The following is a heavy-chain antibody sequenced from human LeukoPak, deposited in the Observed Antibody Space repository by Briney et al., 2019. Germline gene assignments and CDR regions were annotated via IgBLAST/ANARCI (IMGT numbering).Heavy chain of an antibody. CDR2: ISSSSSTV. CDR3: AREVSPYIAAAARGLDY. J-gene: IGHJ4*02. V-gene: IGHV3-48*04. Sequence: GGSLRLSCAASGFTFSSYAMNWVRQAPGKGLEWVSFISSSSSTVHYADSVKGRFTISRDNAKNSLYLQMNSLRAEDTAVYYCAREVSPYIAAAARGLDYWGQGTLVTVSS. D-gene: IGHD6-13*01. CDR1: GFTFSSYA.